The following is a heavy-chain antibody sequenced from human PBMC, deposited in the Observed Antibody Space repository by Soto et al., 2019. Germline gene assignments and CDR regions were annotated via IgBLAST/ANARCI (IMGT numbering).Heavy chain of an antibody. CDR2: FDPEDGET. J-gene: IGHJ3*02. CDR3: ATVSPPRGESQSHDAFDI. D-gene: IGHD3-16*01. CDR1: GYTLTELS. Sequence: GASVKVSCKVSGYTLTELSMHWVRQAPGKGLEWMGGFDPEDGETIYAQKFQGRVTMTEDTSTDTAYMELSSLRSEDTAVYYCATVSPPRGESQSHDAFDIWGQGTMVTVSS. V-gene: IGHV1-24*01.